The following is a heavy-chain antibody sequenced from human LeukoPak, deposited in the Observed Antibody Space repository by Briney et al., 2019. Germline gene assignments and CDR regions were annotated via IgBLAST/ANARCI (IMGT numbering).Heavy chain of an antibody. Sequence: AGGSLRLSCATSGFTFSTYTMHWVRQTPGKGLEWVAVISYDGNHKYYADSVKGRFTISRDNSMNTVYLHMSSLRAEDTATYYCARDGSASITIFGVVIKGHFDLWGRGTLVTVSS. D-gene: IGHD3-3*01. CDR2: ISYDGNHK. J-gene: IGHJ2*01. CDR3: ARDGSASITIFGVVIKGHFDL. CDR1: GFTFSTYT. V-gene: IGHV3-30*03.